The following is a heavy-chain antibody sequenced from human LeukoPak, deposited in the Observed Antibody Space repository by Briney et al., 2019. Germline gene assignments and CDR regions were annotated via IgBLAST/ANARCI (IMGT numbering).Heavy chain of an antibody. CDR3: ARGASAMARNDAFDI. Sequence: EPLRLSCAASGFTFSAYNMNWVRRAPGKGLEWIGEINHSGSTNYNPSLKRRVTISVDTSKNQFSLKLSSVTAADTAVYYCARGASAMARNDAFDIWGQGTMVTVSS. CDR1: GFTFSAYN. CDR2: INHSGST. D-gene: IGHD6-25*01. V-gene: IGHV4-34*01. J-gene: IGHJ3*02.